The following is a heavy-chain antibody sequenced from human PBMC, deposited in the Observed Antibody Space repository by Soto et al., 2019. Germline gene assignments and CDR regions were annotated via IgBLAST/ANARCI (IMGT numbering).Heavy chain of an antibody. V-gene: IGHV3-23*01. CDR2: ISGSGGST. D-gene: IGHD5-12*01. CDR3: AKGASDGYTRWVFDY. J-gene: IGHJ4*02. CDR1: GFTFSSYA. Sequence: EVQLLESGGGLVQPGGSLRLSCAASGFTFSSYAMSWVRQAPGKGLEWVSAISGSGGSTYYADSVKGRFTISRDNSKKTLYLQTNSLRAEDTAVHYCAKGASDGYTRWVFDYWSQGTLVTASS.